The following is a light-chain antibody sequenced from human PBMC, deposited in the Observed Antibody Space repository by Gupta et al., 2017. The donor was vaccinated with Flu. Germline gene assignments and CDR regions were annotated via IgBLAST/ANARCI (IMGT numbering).Light chain of an antibody. V-gene: IGKV1-39*01. Sequence: DIQMTQSPSSLSASLGDRVTITCRASQNINIYLNWYQQKAGKAPEVLIYDTSRGKSGAPSRFSGSGSGTDFTLTINMLQPEDFANYYCQQRVNNPITFGQGTRLDIK. CDR2: DTS. CDR1: QNINIY. J-gene: IGKJ5*01. CDR3: QQRVNNPIT.